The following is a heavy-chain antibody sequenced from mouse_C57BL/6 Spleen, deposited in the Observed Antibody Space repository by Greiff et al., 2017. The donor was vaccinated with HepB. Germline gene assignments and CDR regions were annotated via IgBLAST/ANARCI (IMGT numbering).Heavy chain of an antibody. CDR1: GYTFTSYG. CDR3: AGGYDYSFPY. D-gene: IGHD2-4*01. CDR2: IYPRSGNT. V-gene: IGHV1-81*01. Sequence: QVQLQQSGAELARPGASVKLSCKASGYTFTSYGISWVKQRTGQGLEWIGEIYPRSGNTYYNEKFKGKATLTADKSSSTAYMELRSLTSEDAAVYYCAGGYDYSFPYWGQGTLVTVSA. J-gene: IGHJ3*01.